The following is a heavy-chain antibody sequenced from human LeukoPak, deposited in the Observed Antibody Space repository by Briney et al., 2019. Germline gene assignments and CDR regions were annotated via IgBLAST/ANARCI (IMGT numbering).Heavy chain of an antibody. CDR1: GFTFSNYW. CDR2: INQDGSEK. J-gene: IGHJ3*02. V-gene: IGHV3-7*05. D-gene: IGHD6-13*01. CDR3: ARVLTGIAAAGTDAFDI. Sequence: PGGSLRLSCAASGFTFSNYWVTWVRQAPGKGLGWVANINQDGSEKYYVDSVKGRFTISRDNAKNSLYLQMNSLRAEDTAVYYCARVLTGIAAAGTDAFDIWGQGTMVTVSS.